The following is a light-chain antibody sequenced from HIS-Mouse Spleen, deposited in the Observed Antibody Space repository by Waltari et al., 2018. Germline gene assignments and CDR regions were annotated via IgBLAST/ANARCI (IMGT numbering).Light chain of an antibody. CDR1: SSNLGSNT. CDR2: GNN. V-gene: IGLV1-44*01. Sequence: QSVLTQPPSASGTPGQRVTISCSGSSSNLGSNTVNWYQQLPGTAPKLLIYGNNQRPSGVPDRFSGSKSGTSASLAISGLQSEDEADYYCAAWDDSLNGPVFGGGTKLTVL. J-gene: IGLJ2*01. CDR3: AAWDDSLNGPV.